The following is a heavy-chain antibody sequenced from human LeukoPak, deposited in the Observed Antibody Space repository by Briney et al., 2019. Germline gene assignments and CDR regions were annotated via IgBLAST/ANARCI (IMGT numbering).Heavy chain of an antibody. CDR1: GGPFSGYC. Sequence: PSATLSLTCAVSGGPFSGYCWTWIRQSSGKGLEWIGEIHNSGTTNYNPSLNSRVTISEDTSKNQFYLNLSSVTAADTAVYYCARRYYYNLGSFPFDFWGQGTLVTVSS. D-gene: IGHD3-10*01. CDR2: IHNSGTT. V-gene: IGHV4-34*01. CDR3: ARRYYYNLGSFPFDF. J-gene: IGHJ4*02.